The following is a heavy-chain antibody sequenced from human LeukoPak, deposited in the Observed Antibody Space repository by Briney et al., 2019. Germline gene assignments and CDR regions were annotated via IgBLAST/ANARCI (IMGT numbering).Heavy chain of an antibody. J-gene: IGHJ4*02. D-gene: IGHD6-13*01. CDR1: GFTVSSNY. V-gene: IGHV3-9*03. Sequence: GGSLRLSCAASGFTVSSNYMSWVRQAPGKGLEWVSGISWNSGNIGYGDSVKGRFTISRDNAKNTLHLQMNSLRAEDMALYYCAKDPDSSSSSFDYWGQGTLVTVSS. CDR2: ISWNSGNI. CDR3: AKDPDSSSSSFDY.